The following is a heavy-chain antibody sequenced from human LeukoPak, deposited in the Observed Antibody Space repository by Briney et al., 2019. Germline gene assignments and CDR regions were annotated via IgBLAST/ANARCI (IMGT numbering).Heavy chain of an antibody. Sequence: PGGSLRLSCAASGFIFSSYSMNWVRQAPEKGLEWVSSISSGSSYMYYADSVKGRFTISRDNAKNSLYLQMNSLRAEDTAVYYCARGAKAIGYCSGGSCQGGFDHWGQGTLVTVSS. D-gene: IGHD2-15*01. CDR2: ISSGSSYM. CDR1: GFIFSSYS. CDR3: ARGAKAIGYCSGGSCQGGFDH. V-gene: IGHV3-21*01. J-gene: IGHJ4*02.